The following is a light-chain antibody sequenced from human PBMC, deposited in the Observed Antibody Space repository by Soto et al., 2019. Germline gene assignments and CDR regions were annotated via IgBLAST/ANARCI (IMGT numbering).Light chain of an antibody. CDR3: QQYANSPIT. CDR2: GVS. J-gene: IGKJ5*01. Sequence: ELALTPSPVTLSLSPRETAALSCRASQPVSSNFLDWYQQKPGQAPRLLIYGVSSRASGIPDRFFGSGSGTDFTLTINRLEPEDFAVYYCQQYANSPITFGQGTGLDIK. CDR1: QPVSSNF. V-gene: IGKV3-20*01.